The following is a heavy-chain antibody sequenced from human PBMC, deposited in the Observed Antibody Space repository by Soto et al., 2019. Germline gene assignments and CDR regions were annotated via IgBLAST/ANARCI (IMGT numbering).Heavy chain of an antibody. CDR2: VKSKTDSETT. D-gene: IGHD2-21*01. Sequence: EVQLVESGGGLVKPGGSLRLSCAASGLTFSNAWMRWVRQAPGKGLEWVGRVKSKTDSETTNYAAPVKGRFTISRDDSENTLYLQMNSLKTEDAAVYYCTTNVGQSRLWFGSRGQGTLVTVSS. J-gene: IGHJ4*02. CDR3: TTNVGQSRLWFGS. CDR1: GLTFSNAW. V-gene: IGHV3-15*01.